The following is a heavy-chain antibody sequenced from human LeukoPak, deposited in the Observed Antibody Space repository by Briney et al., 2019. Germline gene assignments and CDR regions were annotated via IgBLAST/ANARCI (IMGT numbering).Heavy chain of an antibody. CDR1: GFTFSSYW. D-gene: IGHD2-15*01. CDR3: AKTLHYGMEV. V-gene: IGHV3-7*05. CDR2: INQDGSGK. J-gene: IGHJ6*02. Sequence: GGSLRLSCAASGFTFSSYWMNWVRQAPGKGLEWVANINQDGSGKYYVDSVKGRFTISRDNAKNSLYLQVNSLRAEDTAVYYCAKTLHYGMEVWGQGTTVTVSS.